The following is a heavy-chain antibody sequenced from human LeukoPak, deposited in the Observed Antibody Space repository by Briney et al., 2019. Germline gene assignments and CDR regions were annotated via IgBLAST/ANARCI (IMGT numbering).Heavy chain of an antibody. Sequence: ASVKVSCKASGYTFTSYDINWVRQATGQGLEWMGWMNPNSGNTGYAQKFQGRVTMTRNTSISTVYMELSSLRSEDTAVYYCATTSIAVAGKWAFDIWGQGTMVTVSS. CDR3: ATTSIAVAGKWAFDI. D-gene: IGHD6-19*01. V-gene: IGHV1-8*01. J-gene: IGHJ3*02. CDR2: MNPNSGNT. CDR1: GYTFTSYD.